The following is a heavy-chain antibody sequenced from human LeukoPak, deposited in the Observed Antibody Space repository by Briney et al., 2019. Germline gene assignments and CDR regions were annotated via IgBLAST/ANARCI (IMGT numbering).Heavy chain of an antibody. D-gene: IGHD3-22*01. CDR3: ARDIVTTYYYDSSGYLFGY. CDR2: IYHSGST. J-gene: IGHJ4*02. V-gene: IGHV4-38-2*02. Sequence: PSETLSLTCTVSGYSISSGYYWGWIRQPPGKGLEWIGSIYHSGSTYYNPSLKSRVTISVDTSKNQFSLKLSSVTAADTAVYYCARDIVTTYYYDSSGYLFGYWGQGTLVTVSS. CDR1: GYSISSGYY.